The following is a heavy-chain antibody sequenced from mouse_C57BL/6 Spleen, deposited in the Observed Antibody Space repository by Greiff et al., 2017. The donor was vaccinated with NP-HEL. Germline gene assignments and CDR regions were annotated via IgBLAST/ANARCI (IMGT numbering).Heavy chain of an antibody. Sequence: VQLKESGPGMVKPSQSLSLTCTVTGYSITSGYDWHWIRHFPGNKLEWMGYISYSGSTNYNPSLKSRISITHDTSKNHFFLKLNSVTTEDTATYYCAIDSSGYYAMDYWGQGTSVTVSS. CDR2: ISYSGST. J-gene: IGHJ4*01. CDR3: AIDSSGYYAMDY. V-gene: IGHV3-1*01. D-gene: IGHD3-2*02. CDR1: GYSITSGYD.